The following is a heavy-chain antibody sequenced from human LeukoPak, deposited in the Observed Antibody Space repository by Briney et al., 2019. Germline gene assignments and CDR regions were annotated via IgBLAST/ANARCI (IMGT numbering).Heavy chain of an antibody. D-gene: IGHD3-10*01. V-gene: IGHV3-15*01. CDR3: TTGDPMVRGVLDY. J-gene: IGHJ4*02. CDR1: GFTFSNAW. Sequence: PGGSLRLSCAASGFTFSNAWMSWVRQAPGKGLEWVGRIKSKTDGGTTDYAAPVKGRFTISRDDSKSTLYLQMNSLKTEDTAVYYCTTGDPMVRGVLDYWGQGTLVTVSS. CDR2: IKSKTDGGTT.